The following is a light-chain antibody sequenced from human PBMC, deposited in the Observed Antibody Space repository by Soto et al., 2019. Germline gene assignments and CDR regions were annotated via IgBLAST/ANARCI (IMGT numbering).Light chain of an antibody. J-gene: IGLJ2*01. Sequence: QSALTQPASVSGSPGQSITISCTGTSSDIGDYKYVSWYQQHPGKAPKLIVFEVNKRPSGVPDRFSGSKSGNTASLTVSGLQPEDEADYYCTSYAGSNNLGLFGGGTKLTVL. V-gene: IGLV2-8*01. CDR1: SSDIGDYKY. CDR2: EVN. CDR3: TSYAGSNNLGL.